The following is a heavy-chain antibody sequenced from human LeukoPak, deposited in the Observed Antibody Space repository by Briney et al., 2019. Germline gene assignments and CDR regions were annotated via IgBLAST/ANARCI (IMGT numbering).Heavy chain of an antibody. CDR3: ARHRPRGGLAEPGTFDY. V-gene: IGHV3-21*04. Sequence: MSGGSLRLSCAVSGFTFNTYSMNWVRQAPGKGLEWVSSISRSGITIYYTDSVKGRFTISRDNAKNSLYLQMNSLRAEDTAVYYCARHRPRGGLAEPGTFDYWGQGTLVTVSS. D-gene: IGHD1-1*01. CDR2: ISRSGITI. J-gene: IGHJ4*02. CDR1: GFTFNTYS.